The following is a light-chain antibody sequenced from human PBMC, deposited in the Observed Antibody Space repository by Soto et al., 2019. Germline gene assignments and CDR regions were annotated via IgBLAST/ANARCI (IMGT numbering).Light chain of an antibody. CDR1: SSDVGGYNY. Sequence: QSVLTQPPSASGSPGQSVTISCTGTSSDVGGYNYVSWYQHHPGKAPKLMIYEVSKRPSGVPDRFSGSKSGNTASLTVSWLQAEDEADYYCSSYAGSNLVFGGGTKVTVL. J-gene: IGLJ2*01. CDR3: SSYAGSNLV. V-gene: IGLV2-8*01. CDR2: EVS.